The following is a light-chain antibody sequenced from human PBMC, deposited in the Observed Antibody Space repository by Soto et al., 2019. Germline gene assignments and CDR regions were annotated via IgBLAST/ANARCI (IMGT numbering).Light chain of an antibody. J-gene: IGKJ3*01. Sequence: DIQMTQSPSTLSASVGDRVNITCRASQSINGWLAWYQQKPGKAPQLLISRASDLQTGVPSRFSGSGSGTEFTRTISSLQTDDFATYYCQQYNSFFFTFGPGTKVDVK. CDR1: QSINGW. CDR2: RAS. V-gene: IGKV1-5*03. CDR3: QQYNSFFFT.